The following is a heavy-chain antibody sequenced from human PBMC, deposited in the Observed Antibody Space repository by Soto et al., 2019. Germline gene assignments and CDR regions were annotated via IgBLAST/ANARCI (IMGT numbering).Heavy chain of an antibody. CDR3: ARGGSSGWFFLDY. CDR1: GFTFSTYE. J-gene: IGHJ4*02. CDR2: ISSSSNAI. Sequence: LRLSCAASGFTFSTYEMYWVRQAPGKGLEWVSYISSSSNAIYYGDSVKGRFTISRDNAKNSLHLRMSSLRAEDTAIYYCARGGSSGWFFLDYWGQGALVTVSS. V-gene: IGHV3-48*03. D-gene: IGHD6-19*01.